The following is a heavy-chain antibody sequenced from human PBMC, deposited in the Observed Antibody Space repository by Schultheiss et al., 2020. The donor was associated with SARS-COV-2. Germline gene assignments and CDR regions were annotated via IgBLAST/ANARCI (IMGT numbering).Heavy chain of an antibody. CDR3: ARGGYTAYYYYYGMDV. CDR2: INHSGST. J-gene: IGHJ6*02. Sequence: SQTLSLTCTVSGGSISSSSYYWGWIRQPPGKGLEWIGEINHSGSTNYNPSLKSRVTMSVDTSKNQFSLKLSSVTAADTAVYYCARGGYTAYYYYYGMDVWGQGTTVTVSS. CDR1: GGSISSSSYY. V-gene: IGHV4-61*05. D-gene: IGHD6-13*01.